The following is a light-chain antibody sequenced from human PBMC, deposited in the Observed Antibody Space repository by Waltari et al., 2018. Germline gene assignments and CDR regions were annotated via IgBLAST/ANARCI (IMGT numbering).Light chain of an antibody. Sequence: QSALTQPASVSGSPGQSITISCTGTSSDVGSYNYVSWYQQHPGKAPKLMIYDVTNRPSGGSNRFSGSKSGNTASLTISGLQAEDEADYYCSSYMDTTTLELFGGGTSLTVL. CDR1: SSDVGSYNY. V-gene: IGLV2-14*03. CDR2: DVT. J-gene: IGLJ2*01. CDR3: SSYMDTTTLEL.